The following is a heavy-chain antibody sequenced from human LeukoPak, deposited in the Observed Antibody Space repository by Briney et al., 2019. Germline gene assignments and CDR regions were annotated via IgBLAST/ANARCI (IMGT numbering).Heavy chain of an antibody. D-gene: IGHD4-17*01. CDR2: INQGGSET. Sequence: PAGSLRLSCAASGFTCSSRWMGWVRQAPGQGLEWVANINQGGSETYYVYSVNGRFILSSDNAKNSLYLQMNSLTDEDTAVYYFARHGAYAFDYWGQGTLVTVSS. CDR1: GFTCSSRW. V-gene: IGHV3-7*03. CDR3: ARHGAYAFDY. J-gene: IGHJ4*02.